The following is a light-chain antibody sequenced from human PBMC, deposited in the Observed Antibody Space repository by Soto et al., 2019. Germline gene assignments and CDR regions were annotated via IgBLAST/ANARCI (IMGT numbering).Light chain of an antibody. CDR3: QQYDASRT. CDR2: GAS. Sequence: EIVLTQSPGTLSLSPGERATLSCRASQSISSNFFAWYQQKPGQAPRLLIYGASAKATGIPDRFSGSGSGTDFPLTISRLEPEDFAVYYCQQYDASRTFGQGTKVEMK. V-gene: IGKV3-20*01. CDR1: QSISSNF. J-gene: IGKJ1*01.